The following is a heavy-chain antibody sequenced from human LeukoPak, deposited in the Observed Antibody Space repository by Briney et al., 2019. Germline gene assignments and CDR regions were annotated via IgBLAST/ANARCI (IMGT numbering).Heavy chain of an antibody. V-gene: IGHV3-23*01. D-gene: IGHD6-13*01. CDR3: AKDKRRGIAAAGASYYMDV. CDR1: GFTFSSYA. J-gene: IGHJ6*03. Sequence: GGSLRLSCAASGFTFSSYAMSWVRQAPGKGLEWVSAISGSGGSTYYADSVKGRFTISRDNSKNTLYLQMNSLRAEDTAVYYCAKDKRRGIAAAGASYYMDVWGKGTTVTVSS. CDR2: ISGSGGST.